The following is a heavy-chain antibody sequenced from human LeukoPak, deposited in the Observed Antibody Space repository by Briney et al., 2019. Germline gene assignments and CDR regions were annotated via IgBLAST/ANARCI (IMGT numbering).Heavy chain of an antibody. CDR3: ARHEAWFDP. Sequence: SQTLSLTCTVSGGSISSGGYYWSWIRQPPGKGLEWIGSYSGSTNYNPSLQSRVTISVDTSKNQFSLRLSSVTAADTAVYYCARHEAWFDPWGQGTLVTVSS. J-gene: IGHJ5*02. V-gene: IGHV4-61*02. CDR1: GGSISSGGYY. CDR2: YSGST.